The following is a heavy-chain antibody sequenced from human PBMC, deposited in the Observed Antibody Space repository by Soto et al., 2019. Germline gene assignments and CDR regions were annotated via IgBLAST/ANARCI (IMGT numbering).Heavy chain of an antibody. J-gene: IGHJ1*01. V-gene: IGHV4-34*01. Sequence: SETLSLTCAVYGGSFSGYYWSWIRQPPGKGLEWIGEINHSGSTNYNPSLKSRVTISVDTSKNQFSLKLSSVTAADTAVYYCARTVVVAAVFRPSKYFQHWGQGTLVTVSS. CDR2: INHSGST. CDR1: GGSFSGYY. CDR3: ARTVVVAAVFRPSKYFQH. D-gene: IGHD2-15*01.